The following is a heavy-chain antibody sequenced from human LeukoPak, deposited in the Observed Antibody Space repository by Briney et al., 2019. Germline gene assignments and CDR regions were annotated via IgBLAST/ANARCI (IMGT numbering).Heavy chain of an antibody. Sequence: PGGSLRLSCAASGLTFSNYAFSWVRQPPGKGLEWVSGFGGGYSDTNYAYSVKGPFTISRDNSRNTLYLQLNSLRAEDTAVYSCAKEFGDFWSGYQGAFNSWGQGTLVTVSS. V-gene: IGHV3-23*01. J-gene: IGHJ4*02. CDR2: FGGGYSDT. D-gene: IGHD3-3*01. CDR1: GLTFSNYA. CDR3: AKEFGDFWSGYQGAFNS.